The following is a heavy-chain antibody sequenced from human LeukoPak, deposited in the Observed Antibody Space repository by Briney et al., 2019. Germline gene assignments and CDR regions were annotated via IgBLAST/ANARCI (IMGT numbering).Heavy chain of an antibody. CDR3: ARRIAAAGIFFDY. CDR1: GGSISSSSYY. Sequence: SETLSLTCTVSGGSISSSSYYWGWIRQPPGNGLEWIGSIYYSGSTYYNPSLKSRVTISVDTSKNQFSLKLSSVTAADTAVYYCARRIAAAGIFFDYWGQGTLVTVSS. D-gene: IGHD6-13*01. V-gene: IGHV4-39*01. CDR2: IYYSGST. J-gene: IGHJ4*02.